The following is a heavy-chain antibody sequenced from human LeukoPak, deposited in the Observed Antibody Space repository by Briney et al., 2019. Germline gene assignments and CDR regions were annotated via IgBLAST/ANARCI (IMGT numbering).Heavy chain of an antibody. J-gene: IGHJ3*02. V-gene: IGHV4-59*01. CDR2: IYYSGST. CDR3: ARAPYYYDSSGHLGYAFGI. D-gene: IGHD3-22*01. CDR1: GGSISSYY. Sequence: SSETLSLTCTVSGGSISSYYWSWIRQPPGKGLEWIGYIYYSGSTNYNPSLKSRVTISVDTSKNQFSLKLSSVTAADTAVYYCARAPYYYDSSGHLGYAFGIWGQGTMVTVSS.